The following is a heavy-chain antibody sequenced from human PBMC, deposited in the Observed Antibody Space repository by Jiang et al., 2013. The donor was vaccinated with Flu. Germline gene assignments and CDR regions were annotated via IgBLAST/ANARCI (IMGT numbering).Heavy chain of an antibody. Sequence: KPTQTLTLTCTFSGFSLSTSGVGVGWIRQPPGKALEWLALIYWDDDKRYSPSLKSRLTITKDTSKNQVVLTMTNMDPVDTATYYCARSEGQLELRGGANFDYWGQGTLVTVSS. D-gene: IGHD1-7*01. J-gene: IGHJ4*02. CDR3: ARSEGQLELRGGANFDY. CDR1: GFSLSTSGVG. CDR2: IYWDDDK. V-gene: IGHV2-5*02.